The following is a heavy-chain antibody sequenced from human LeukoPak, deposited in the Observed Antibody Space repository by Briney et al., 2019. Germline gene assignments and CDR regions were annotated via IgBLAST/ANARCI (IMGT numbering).Heavy chain of an antibody. J-gene: IGHJ4*02. V-gene: IGHV3-7*01. CDR3: ARDSMDYGDYVQVY. CDR2: IEQDGSEK. Sequence: GGSLRLSCAASGFTFSSYWMSWVRQAPGEGLEWVANIEQDGSEKYYVDSVKGRFTISRDNAKNSLYLQMNSLRAEDTAVYYCARDSMDYGDYVQVYWGQGTLVTVSS. D-gene: IGHD4-17*01. CDR1: GFTFSSYW.